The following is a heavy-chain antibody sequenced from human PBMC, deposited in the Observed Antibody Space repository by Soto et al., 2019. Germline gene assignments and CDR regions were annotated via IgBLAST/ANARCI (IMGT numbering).Heavy chain of an antibody. CDR2: IYNSGRT. V-gene: IGHV4-31*03. CDR1: GGSISSGGYY. D-gene: IGHD3-10*02. CDR3: ARGVLVRGVIAYNAFDS. J-gene: IGHJ3*02. Sequence: QVQLQESGPGLVKPSQTLSLTCTVSGGSISSGGYYWSWIRQHPGKGLEWIGYIYNSGRTDHNPSLKSRVTILVDTSKHQFFLKLSAVTAEDTAIYYCARGVLVRGVIAYNAFDSWGQGRMVTVSS.